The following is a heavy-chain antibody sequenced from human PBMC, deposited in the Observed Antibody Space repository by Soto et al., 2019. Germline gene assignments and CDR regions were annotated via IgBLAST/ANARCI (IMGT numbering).Heavy chain of an antibody. CDR1: GGSISSYY. D-gene: IGHD3-22*01. V-gene: IGHV4-59*01. CDR3: ARVSYYDSSGYYIFDY. Sequence: SETLSLTCTVSGGSISSYYWSWIRQPPGKGLEWIGYIYYSGSTNYNPSLKSRVTISVDTSKNQFSLKLSSVTAADTAVYYCARVSYYDSSGYYIFDYWGQGTLVTVSS. CDR2: IYYSGST. J-gene: IGHJ4*02.